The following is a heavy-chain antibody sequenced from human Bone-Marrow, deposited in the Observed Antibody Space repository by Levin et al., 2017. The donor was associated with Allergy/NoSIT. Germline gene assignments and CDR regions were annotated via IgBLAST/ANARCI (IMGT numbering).Heavy chain of an antibody. V-gene: IGHV1-8*01. J-gene: IGHJ4*02. Sequence: PGESLKISCKASGYIFTNYDINWVRQAAGQGLEWMGWMNPNIGNTGYAQKFQGRVTMTRDTSINTAYMELSGLTSDDTAVYYCARGRGDVVKVTAIPDYWGQGTLVTVSS. CDR1: GYIFTNYD. CDR3: ARGRGDVVKVTAIPDY. D-gene: IGHD2-21*02. CDR2: MNPNIGNT.